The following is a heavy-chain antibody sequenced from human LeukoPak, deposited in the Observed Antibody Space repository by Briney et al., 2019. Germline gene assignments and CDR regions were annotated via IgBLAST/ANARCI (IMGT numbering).Heavy chain of an antibody. CDR3: ARDCSGGSCYGDY. V-gene: IGHV1-69*13. CDR1: GGTFSSYA. D-gene: IGHD2-15*01. J-gene: IGHJ4*02. Sequence: SVKVSCKASGGTFSSYAISWVRQAPGQGLEWMGGIIPIFGTTNYAQKFQGRVTITADESTSTAYMELSSLRSEDTAVYYCARDCSGGSCYGDYWGQGTLVTVSS. CDR2: IIPIFGTT.